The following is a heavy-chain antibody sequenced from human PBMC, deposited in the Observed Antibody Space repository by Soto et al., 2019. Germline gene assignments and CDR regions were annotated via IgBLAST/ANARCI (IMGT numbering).Heavy chain of an antibody. J-gene: IGHJ6*02. CDR2: ISGSGGST. D-gene: IGHD2-15*01. V-gene: IGHV3-23*01. CDR1: GFTFSSYA. CDR3: ARDLGYCSGGSCLYYGMDV. Sequence: GGSLRLSCAASGFTFSSYAMSWVRQAPGKGLEWVSAISGSGGSTYYADSVKGRFTISRDNSKNTLYLQMNSLRAEDTAVYYCARDLGYCSGGSCLYYGMDVWGQGTTVTVSS.